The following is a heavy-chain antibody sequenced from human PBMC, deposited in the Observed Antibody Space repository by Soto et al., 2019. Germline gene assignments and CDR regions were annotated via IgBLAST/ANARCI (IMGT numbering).Heavy chain of an antibody. CDR2: ICYSGST. CDR3: ARDSCAKRYFDWSGFDP. V-gene: IGHV4-59*01. Sequence: SETLSRTCTVSGGSISSYYWSWIRRPPGKGLEWIVYICYSGSTNYNPSRKSRWTISVDTSKNHFSPKLSSVTAADTAVYYCARDSCAKRYFDWSGFDPWGPGALVKVFS. CDR1: GGSISSYY. J-gene: IGHJ5*02. D-gene: IGHD3-9*01.